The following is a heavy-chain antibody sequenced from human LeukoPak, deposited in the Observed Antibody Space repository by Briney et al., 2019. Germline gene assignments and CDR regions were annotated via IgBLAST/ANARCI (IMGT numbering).Heavy chain of an antibody. CDR3: AKDRIAAAGH. CDR2: IRYDGSNK. Sequence: PGGSLRLSRAASGFTFSSYGMHWVRQAPGKGLEWVAFIRYDGSNKYYADSVKGRFTISRDNYKNTLYLQMNSLRAEDTAVYYCAKDRIAAAGHWGQGTLVTVSS. V-gene: IGHV3-30*02. D-gene: IGHD6-13*01. CDR1: GFTFSSYG. J-gene: IGHJ4*02.